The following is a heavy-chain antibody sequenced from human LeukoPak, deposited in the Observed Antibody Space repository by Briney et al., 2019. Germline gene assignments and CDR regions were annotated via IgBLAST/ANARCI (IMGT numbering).Heavy chain of an antibody. CDR3: ARALGRIATRRDAFDI. J-gene: IGHJ3*02. Sequence: SETLSLTCTVSGGSISTYYWTWIRQPPGKGLEWIGDIYYSGSTNYNPSLKSRVTISVDTSKNQFSLKLNSVTAADTAVYYCARALGRIATRRDAFDIWGQGTMVTVSS. V-gene: IGHV4-59*01. CDR2: IYYSGST. CDR1: GGSISTYY. D-gene: IGHD6-6*01.